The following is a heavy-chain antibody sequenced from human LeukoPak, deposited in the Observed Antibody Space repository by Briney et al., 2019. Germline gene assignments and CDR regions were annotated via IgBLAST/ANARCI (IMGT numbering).Heavy chain of an antibody. Sequence: SVKVSCKASGGTFSSFAISWVRQAPGQGLEWMGGIIPIFGTANYAQKFQGRVTITADESTSTAYMELSSLRSEDTAVYYCAREAIDFWSGYYISNWFDPWGQGTLVTVSS. J-gene: IGHJ5*02. CDR1: GGTFSSFA. V-gene: IGHV1-69*13. CDR3: AREAIDFWSGYYISNWFDP. D-gene: IGHD3-3*01. CDR2: IIPIFGTA.